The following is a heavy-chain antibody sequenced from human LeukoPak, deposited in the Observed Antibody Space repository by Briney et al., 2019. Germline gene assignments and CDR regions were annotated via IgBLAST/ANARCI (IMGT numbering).Heavy chain of an antibody. D-gene: IGHD6-13*01. CDR3: ASGLSAAIDYFDY. J-gene: IGHJ4*02. Sequence: GGSLRLSCAASGFTFSSYSMSWVRQAPGKGLEWVSSISSSSSYIYYADSVKGRFTISRDNAKNSLYLQMNSLRAEDTAVYYCASGLSAAIDYFDYWGQGTLVTVSS. CDR2: ISSSSSYI. CDR1: GFTFSSYS. V-gene: IGHV3-21*04.